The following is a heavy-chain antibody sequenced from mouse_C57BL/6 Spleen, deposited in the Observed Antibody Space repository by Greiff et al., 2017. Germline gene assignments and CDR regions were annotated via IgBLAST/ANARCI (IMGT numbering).Heavy chain of an antibody. J-gene: IGHJ2*01. CDR3: AAGRY. CDR1: GYTFTSYW. D-gene: IGHD3-3*01. V-gene: IGHV1-50*01. CDR2: IDPSDSYT. Sequence: QVQLKQPGAELVKPGASVKLSCKASGYTFTSYWMQWVQQRPGQGLEWIGEIDPSDSYTNYNQKFKGKATLTVDTSSSTAYMQLSSLTSEDSAVYYCAAGRYWGQGTTLTVSS.